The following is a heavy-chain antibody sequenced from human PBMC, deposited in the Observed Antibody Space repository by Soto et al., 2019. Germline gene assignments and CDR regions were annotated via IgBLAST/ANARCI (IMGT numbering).Heavy chain of an antibody. D-gene: IGHD3-10*01. CDR3: ARDYYGSGSYPSTIDY. J-gene: IGHJ4*02. Sequence: PGGSLRLSCAASGFTFSDYYMSWIRQAPGKGLEWVSYISSSSSYTNYADSVKGRFTISRDNAKNSLYLQMNSLRAEDTAVYYCARDYYGSGSYPSTIDYWGQGTLVTVSS. CDR2: ISSSSSYT. CDR1: GFTFSDYY. V-gene: IGHV3-11*05.